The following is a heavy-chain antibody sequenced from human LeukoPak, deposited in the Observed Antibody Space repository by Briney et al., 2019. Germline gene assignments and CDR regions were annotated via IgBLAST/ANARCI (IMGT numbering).Heavy chain of an antibody. CDR3: TRESGAFCPFGF. Sequence: SGTLSLTCDVSGGSIMTTNWWSWVRQPPNKGLEWIGEVHLSGATNYNPSLESRVIMSIDTSRNYLSLELTSVTAADTAMYYCTRESGAFCPFGFWGQGPSSPSPQ. D-gene: IGHD1-26*01. CDR1: GGSIMTTNW. J-gene: IGHJ4*02. CDR2: VHLSGAT. V-gene: IGHV4-4*02.